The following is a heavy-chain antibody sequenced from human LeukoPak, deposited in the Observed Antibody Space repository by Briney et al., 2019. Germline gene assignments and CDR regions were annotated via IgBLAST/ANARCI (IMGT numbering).Heavy chain of an antibody. CDR2: IREDGNEK. CDR1: GFTFSRHW. V-gene: IGHV3-7*01. CDR3: ARILSRSSYDTMDV. J-gene: IGHJ6*02. D-gene: IGHD3-10*01. Sequence: GGSLRLSCAASGFTFSRHWMSWVRQAPGKGLEGVGNIREDGNEKYYVDSVRGRFTISRDNARTSVYLEVSSLRAEDTAVYYCARILSRSSYDTMDVWGQGTTVTVSS.